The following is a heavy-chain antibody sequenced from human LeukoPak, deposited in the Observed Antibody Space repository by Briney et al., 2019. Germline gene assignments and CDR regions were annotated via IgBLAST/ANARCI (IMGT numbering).Heavy chain of an antibody. D-gene: IGHD3-3*01. J-gene: IGHJ5*02. CDR3: ARGTGTSFGVVIKRNWFDP. CDR1: GFTFSISS. V-gene: IGHV3-21*01. Sequence: GGSLRLSCAASGFTFSISSMNCVRQAPAKGLEWVSSSSSSSSYIYYADSVKGRYTISRDNANNSMYLQMNSLRAEDTAVYYCARGTGTSFGVVIKRNWFDPWGQGTLVTVSS. CDR2: SSSSSSYI.